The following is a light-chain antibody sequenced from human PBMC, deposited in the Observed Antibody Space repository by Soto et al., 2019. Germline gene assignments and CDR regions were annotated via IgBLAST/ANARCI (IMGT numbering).Light chain of an antibody. Sequence: DIQMTQSPSTLSGSIGDRVTITCRASQTISCWLAWYQQKPGKAPKLLIYKASTLKSGVPSMFSGSGSGTEFTLTISSLQPDDFATYSCQHYNSYSEAFGQGPKVELK. V-gene: IGKV1-5*03. J-gene: IGKJ1*01. CDR2: KAS. CDR1: QTISCW. CDR3: QHYNSYSEA.